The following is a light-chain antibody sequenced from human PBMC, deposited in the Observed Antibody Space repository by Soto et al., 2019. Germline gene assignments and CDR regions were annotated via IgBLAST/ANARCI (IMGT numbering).Light chain of an antibody. CDR2: GAS. CDR3: QQYNNWPRM. CDR1: QSVRSN. Sequence: TQSPVTLSVSPGERATIYCRASQSVRSNLAGLQQKPGQAPKLHIYGASTRAIGTPAELSGTGSGTELTLTIGGLQSEDVVVYYCQQYNNWPRMFGQGTKVQI. V-gene: IGKV3-15*01. J-gene: IGKJ1*01.